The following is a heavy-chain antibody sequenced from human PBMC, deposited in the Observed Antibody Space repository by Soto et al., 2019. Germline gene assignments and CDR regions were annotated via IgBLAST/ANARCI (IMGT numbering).Heavy chain of an antibody. D-gene: IGHD5-18*01. CDR2: ISGSGGST. CDR3: ARWLQTNWFDP. Sequence: GWSLRLSCASSVFTFISYAMSWVRQAPGKGLEWVSAISGSGGSTYYADSVKGRFTISRDNSKNTLYLQMNSLRAEDTAVYYCARWLQTNWFDPWGQGTLVTSPQ. CDR1: VFTFISYA. V-gene: IGHV3-23*01. J-gene: IGHJ5*02.